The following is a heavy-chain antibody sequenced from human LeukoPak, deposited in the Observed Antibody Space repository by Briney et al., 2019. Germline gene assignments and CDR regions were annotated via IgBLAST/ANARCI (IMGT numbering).Heavy chain of an antibody. CDR2: ISAYNGYT. V-gene: IGHV1-18*01. J-gene: IGHJ6*03. CDR3: ARDLGWELPIDYYYYMDV. Sequence: ASVKVSCKASGYTFTNYGISWVRQAPGQGLEWMGWISAYNGYTDYAQKLQFRVTMTTDTSTSTAYMELRSLRSDDTAVYYCARDLGWELPIDYYYYMDVWGKGTTVTVSS. D-gene: IGHD1-26*01. CDR1: GYTFTNYG.